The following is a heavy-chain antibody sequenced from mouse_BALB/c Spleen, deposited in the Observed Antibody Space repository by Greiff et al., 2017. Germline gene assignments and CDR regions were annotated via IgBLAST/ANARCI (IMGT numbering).Heavy chain of an antibody. CDR2: ISSGGSYT. Sequence: EVLLVESGGDLVKPGGSLNLSCAASGFPFSSYGMSWVRQTPDKRLEWVATISSGGSYTYYPDSGKGRFTISRDNAKNTLYLQMSSLKSEDTAMYYCARHHYGMAYWGQGTLGTGAA. CDR1: GFPFSSYG. J-gene: IGHJ3*01. V-gene: IGHV5-6*01. D-gene: IGHD1-1*01. CDR3: ARHHYGMAY.